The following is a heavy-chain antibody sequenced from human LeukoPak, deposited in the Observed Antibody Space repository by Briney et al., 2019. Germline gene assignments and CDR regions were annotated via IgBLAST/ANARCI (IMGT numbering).Heavy chain of an antibody. V-gene: IGHV3-48*04. Sequence: GGSLRLSCAASGFTFSTYSIYWVRQAPGKGPEWISYISSSSSTIDFADSVKGRFTISRDNARNSVYLQMNSLRAEGTAVYYCARMGVATGAEFVIWGQGTVVTVSS. CDR1: GFTFSTYS. CDR2: ISSSSSTI. D-gene: IGHD3-3*01. J-gene: IGHJ3*02. CDR3: ARMGVATGAEFVI.